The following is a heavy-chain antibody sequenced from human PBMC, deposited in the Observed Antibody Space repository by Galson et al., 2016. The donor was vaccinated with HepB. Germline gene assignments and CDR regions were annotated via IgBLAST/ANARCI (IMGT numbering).Heavy chain of an antibody. D-gene: IGHD3-22*01. CDR2: IYYSGSS. CDR1: GGYY. Sequence: GGYYWSWIRQHPGKGLEWIGYIYYSGSSYYNPSLKSRLTISVDTSKNQFSLKLSSVTAADTAVYYCARGGSGYWEPYYYYMDVWGKGTTGTVSS. CDR3: ARGGSGYWEPYYYYMDV. V-gene: IGHV4-31*02. J-gene: IGHJ6*03.